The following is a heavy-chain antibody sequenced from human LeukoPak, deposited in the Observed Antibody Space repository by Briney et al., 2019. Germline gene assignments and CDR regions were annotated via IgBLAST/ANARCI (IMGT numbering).Heavy chain of an antibody. V-gene: IGHV4-59*01. Sequence: KTSETLSLTCTVSGGSISSYYWSWIRQPPGKGLEWIGYIYYSGSTSYNPSLKGRITISVDTSKNQFSLRLSSVTAADTAVYYCASGDDYSNYYFNYWGQGTLVTVSS. CDR1: GGSISSYY. J-gene: IGHJ4*02. CDR2: IYYSGST. CDR3: ASGDDYSNYYFNY. D-gene: IGHD4-11*01.